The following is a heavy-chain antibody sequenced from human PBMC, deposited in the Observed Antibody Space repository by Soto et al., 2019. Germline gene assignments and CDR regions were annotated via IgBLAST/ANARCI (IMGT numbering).Heavy chain of an antibody. Sequence: SETLSLTCTVSGGSISSGGYYWSWIRQPPGKGLEWIGEINHSGSTNYNPSLKSRVTISVDTSKNQFSLKLSSVTAADTAVYYCARKLYYYDSSGYYLGYYYYYGMDVWGQGTTVTVSS. CDR2: INHSGST. CDR1: GGSISSGGYY. CDR3: ARKLYYYDSSGYYLGYYYYYGMDV. V-gene: IGHV4-34*01. D-gene: IGHD3-22*01. J-gene: IGHJ6*02.